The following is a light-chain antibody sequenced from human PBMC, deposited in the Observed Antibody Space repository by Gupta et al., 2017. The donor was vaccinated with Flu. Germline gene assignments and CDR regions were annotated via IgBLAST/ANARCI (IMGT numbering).Light chain of an antibody. CDR3: SSYPTTSPVL. Sequence: SITISCTGTSSDVGGYNYVSWHQQHPAKPPIRGNYEVAHRPSGLSDRSSASKSGTTDFPTLSAVQDEDDYYDDWSSYPTTSPVLFGGGTKLTVL. CDR1: SSDVGGYNY. V-gene: IGLV2-14*01. J-gene: IGLJ2*01. CDR2: EVA.